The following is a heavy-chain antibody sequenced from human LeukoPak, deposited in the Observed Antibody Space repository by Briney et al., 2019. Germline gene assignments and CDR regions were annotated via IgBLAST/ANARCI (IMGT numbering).Heavy chain of an antibody. Sequence: PSETLSLTCTVSGGSISSGSYYWSWIRQPAGKGLEWIGRIYTSGSTNYNPSLKSRVTISVDTSKNQFSLKLSSVTAADTAVYYCTRSSGSYALFDYWGQGTLVIVSS. CDR2: IYTSGST. D-gene: IGHD1-26*01. CDR1: GGSISSGSYY. J-gene: IGHJ4*02. CDR3: TRSSGSYALFDY. V-gene: IGHV4-61*02.